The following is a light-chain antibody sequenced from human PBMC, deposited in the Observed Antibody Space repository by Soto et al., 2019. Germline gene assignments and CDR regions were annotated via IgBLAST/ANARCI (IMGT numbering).Light chain of an antibody. V-gene: IGKV3-20*01. CDR2: GAS. CDR3: QQYGSSPLFT. Sequence: EIVLTQSPGTLSLSPGERATLSCRASQSVSSSYLAWYQQKPGQAPRLLIYGASSRATGIPDRFSGSGSGTDFTLPSSRLEPEDFAVYYCQQYGSSPLFTFGPGTKVDI. CDR1: QSVSSSY. J-gene: IGKJ3*01.